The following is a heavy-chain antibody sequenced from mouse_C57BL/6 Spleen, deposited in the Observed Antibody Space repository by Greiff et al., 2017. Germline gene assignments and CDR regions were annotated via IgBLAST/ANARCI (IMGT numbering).Heavy chain of an antibody. CDR2: IFPGSGNT. Sequence: VKLQASGAELVRPGASVKLSCKASGYTFTDYYINWVKQRPGPGLEWIARIFPGSGNTYYNEKFKGKATLTAEKSSSTAYMQLSSLTSEDSAVYFCAREDSNYVGYFDVWGTGTTVTVSS. D-gene: IGHD2-5*01. J-gene: IGHJ1*03. CDR1: GYTFTDYY. CDR3: AREDSNYVGYFDV. V-gene: IGHV1-76*01.